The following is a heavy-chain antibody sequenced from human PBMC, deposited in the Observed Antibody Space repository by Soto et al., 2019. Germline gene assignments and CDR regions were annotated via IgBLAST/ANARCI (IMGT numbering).Heavy chain of an antibody. CDR3: ARVATTVTTNVC. V-gene: IGHV4-4*08. CDR2: LYNTGST. J-gene: IGHJ3*01. Sequence: PSETLSLTCTVSGASISRYYWSWIRQSPGKGLEWIGYLYNTGSTIYNPSLKSRVTISLDTSKNQFFLELSSVTAADTAVYYCARVATTVTTNVCWGQGQWSPSPQ. D-gene: IGHD4-17*01. CDR1: GASISRYY.